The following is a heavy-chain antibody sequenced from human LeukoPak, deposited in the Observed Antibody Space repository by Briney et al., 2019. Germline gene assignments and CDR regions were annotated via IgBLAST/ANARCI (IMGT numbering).Heavy chain of an antibody. D-gene: IGHD3-10*01. V-gene: IGHV3-30*02. CDR2: IRYDGSNK. Sequence: GGSLRLSCAASGFTFSSYGMHWVRQAPGKGLEWVAFIRYDGSNKYYADSVKGRFTISRDNSKNTLYLQINSLRAEDTALYYCAKSRSGSANWALRIFDNWGQGTLVSVSS. CDR3: AKSRSGSANWALRIFDN. J-gene: IGHJ4*02. CDR1: GFTFSSYG.